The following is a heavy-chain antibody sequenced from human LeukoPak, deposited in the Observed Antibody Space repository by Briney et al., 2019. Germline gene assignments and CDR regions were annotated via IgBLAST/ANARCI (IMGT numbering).Heavy chain of an antibody. CDR2: ISSSSSTI. CDR1: GFTFSSYS. D-gene: IGHD4-17*01. V-gene: IGHV3-48*02. J-gene: IGHJ4*02. Sequence: GGSLRLSCAASGFTFSSYSMNWVRQAPGKGLEWVSYISSSSSTIYYADSVKGRLTISRDNAKNSLYLQMNSLRDEDTAVYYCARDPPFTTVTTPPDSWGQGTLVTVSP. CDR3: ARDPPFTTVTTPPDS.